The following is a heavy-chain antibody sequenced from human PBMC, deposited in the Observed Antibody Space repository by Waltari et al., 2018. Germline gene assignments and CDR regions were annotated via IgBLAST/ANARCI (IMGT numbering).Heavy chain of an antibody. Sequence: QVQLVQSGAEVKKPGASVKVSCKVSGYTLTELSMHWVRQAPGKGLEWMGGFDPEDGETIYAQKFQGRVTMTEDTSTDTAYMELSSLRSEDTAVYYCATGIVVVPAAILDYYYGMDVWGQGTTVIVSS. CDR2: FDPEDGET. V-gene: IGHV1-24*01. J-gene: IGHJ6*02. CDR1: GYTLTELS. CDR3: ATGIVVVPAAILDYYYGMDV. D-gene: IGHD2-2*02.